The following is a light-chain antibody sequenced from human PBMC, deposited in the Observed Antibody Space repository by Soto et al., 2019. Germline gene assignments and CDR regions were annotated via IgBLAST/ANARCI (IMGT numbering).Light chain of an antibody. J-gene: IGLJ7*01. CDR1: SSNIGSNY. CDR3: AAWDYSLSGNAV. CDR2: RNN. Sequence: QSVLTQPPSASGTPGQRVTISCSGSSSNIGSNYVYWYQQLPGTAPKLLIYRNNQRLSWVPDRFSGSKSDTSASLAISGLRSEDEADYYCAAWDYSLSGNAVFGGGTQLTVL. V-gene: IGLV1-47*01.